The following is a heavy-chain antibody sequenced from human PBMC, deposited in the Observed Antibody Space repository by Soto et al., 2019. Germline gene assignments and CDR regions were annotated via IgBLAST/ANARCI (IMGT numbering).Heavy chain of an antibody. Sequence: QVQLVESGGGVVQPGRSLRLSCAASGFTFSSYGMHWVRQAPGKGLEWVAVISYDGSNKYYADSVKGRFTISRDNSKNTLYLQMNSLRAEDTAVYYCAKDREEAGDYYYYGMDVWGQGTTVTVSS. J-gene: IGHJ6*02. V-gene: IGHV3-30*18. CDR2: ISYDGSNK. CDR3: AKDREEAGDYYYYGMDV. D-gene: IGHD1-26*01. CDR1: GFTFSSYG.